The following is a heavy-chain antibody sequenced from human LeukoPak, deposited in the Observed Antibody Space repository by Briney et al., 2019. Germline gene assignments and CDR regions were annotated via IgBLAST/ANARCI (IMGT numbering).Heavy chain of an antibody. V-gene: IGHV4-34*01. CDR1: GGSFSGYY. Sequence: PSETLSLTCAVYGGSFSGYYWSWIRQPPGKGLEWIGEINHSGSTNYNPSLKSRATISVDTSKNQFSLKLSSVTAADTAVYYCARGMREVRLQSPAYIVVVTAHPLPDYWGQGTLVTVSS. D-gene: IGHD2-21*02. CDR3: ARGMREVRLQSPAYIVVVTAHPLPDY. J-gene: IGHJ4*02. CDR2: INHSGST.